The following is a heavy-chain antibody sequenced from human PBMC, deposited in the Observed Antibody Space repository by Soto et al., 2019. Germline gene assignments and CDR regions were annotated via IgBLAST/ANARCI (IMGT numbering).Heavy chain of an antibody. CDR2: INAGNGNT. D-gene: IGHD6-6*01. J-gene: IGHJ4*02. Sequence: ASLKVSCKAFGYTLTIYAIDWVRQAPGQRLEWMGWINAGNGNTKYSQKFQGRVTITRDTSASTAYMELSSLRSEDTAVYYCARSTRAAARLNYWGQGTLVTVSS. CDR1: GYTLTIYA. CDR3: ARSTRAAARLNY. V-gene: IGHV1-3*01.